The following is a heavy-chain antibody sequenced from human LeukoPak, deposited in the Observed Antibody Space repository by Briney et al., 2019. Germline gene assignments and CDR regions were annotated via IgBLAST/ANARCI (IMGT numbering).Heavy chain of an antibody. Sequence: SETLSLTCAVYGGSFSGYYWSWIRQPPGKGLEWIGEINHSGSTNYNPSLKSRVTISVDTSKNQFSLKLSSVTAADTAVYYCARRGEYWGQFDYWGQGTLVNVSS. CDR2: INHSGST. CDR1: GGSFSGYY. CDR3: ARRGEYWGQFDY. J-gene: IGHJ4*02. D-gene: IGHD2/OR15-2a*01. V-gene: IGHV4-34*01.